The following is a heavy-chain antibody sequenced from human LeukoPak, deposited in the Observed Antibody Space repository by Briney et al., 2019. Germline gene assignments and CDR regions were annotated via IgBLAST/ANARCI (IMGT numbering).Heavy chain of an antibody. Sequence: GGSLRLSCVASGFTFYYYWMTWLRQAPGKGLEWVANIKEDGSEKYYVDSVKGRFTISRDNSKNSLYLQMSRLRAEDSAIYYCARDRDVYHSGVDYWGQGTLVTVSS. J-gene: IGHJ4*02. CDR2: IKEDGSEK. CDR3: ARDRDVYHSGVDY. CDR1: GFTFYYYW. V-gene: IGHV3-7*01. D-gene: IGHD5-24*01.